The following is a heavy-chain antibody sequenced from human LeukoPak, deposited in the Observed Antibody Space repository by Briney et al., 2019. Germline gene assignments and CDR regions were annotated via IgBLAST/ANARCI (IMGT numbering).Heavy chain of an antibody. V-gene: IGHV3-7*01. Sequence: GGSLRLSCAASGFTFSSYWMSWVRQAPGKGLEWVANIKQDGSEKYYVDSVKGRFTISRDNAKNSLYLQMNSLRAEDTAVYYCARGRGWVAVAGNWFDPWGQGTLVTVSS. CDR1: GFTFSSYW. J-gene: IGHJ5*02. CDR2: IKQDGSEK. CDR3: ARGRGWVAVAGNWFDP. D-gene: IGHD6-19*01.